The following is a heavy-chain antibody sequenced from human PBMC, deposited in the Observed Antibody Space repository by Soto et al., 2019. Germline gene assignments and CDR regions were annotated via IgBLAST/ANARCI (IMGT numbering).Heavy chain of an antibody. CDR1: GFTVSNAW. CDR2: IKSKTDGGTT. D-gene: IGHD1-26*01. J-gene: IGHJ4*02. CDR3: ARQRDGREGDY. Sequence: EVQLVESGGGLVKPGGSLRLSCAVSGFTVSNAWMSWVRQAPGKGLEWVGRIKSKTDGGTTDYTAPVKGRFTISRDNAKNSLYLQMNSLRAEDTAVYYCARQRDGREGDYWGQGTLVTVSS. V-gene: IGHV3-15*01.